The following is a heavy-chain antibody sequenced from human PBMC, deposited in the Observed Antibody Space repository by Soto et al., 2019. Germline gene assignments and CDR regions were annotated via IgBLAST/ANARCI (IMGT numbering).Heavy chain of an antibody. CDR2: ISWDVGKT. CDR3: AKDRAAVTGAYYYYAMDV. V-gene: IGHV3-43*01. D-gene: IGHD6-19*01. CDR1: GFTFDDYT. Sequence: EVQLVESGGVVVQPGGSLRLSCAASGFTFDDYTMHWVRQAPGKSLEWVSLISWDVGKTYYADSVKGRFTISRDNSKNSLHLQMNSLTTEDSASYYCAKDRAAVTGAYYYYAMDVWGQGTTVTVSS. J-gene: IGHJ6*02.